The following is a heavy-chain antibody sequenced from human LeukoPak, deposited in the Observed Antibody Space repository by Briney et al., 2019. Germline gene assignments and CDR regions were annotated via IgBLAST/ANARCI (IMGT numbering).Heavy chain of an antibody. V-gene: IGHV3-20*04. CDR2: ISGSGGST. CDR3: ARGAYYYED. CDR1: GFTFDDYG. Sequence: GGSLRLSCAASGFTFDDYGMSWVRQAPGKGLEWVSAISGSGGSTYYADSVKGRFTISRDNAKNSLYLQMNSLRAEDTAVYYCARGAYYYEDWGQGTLVTVSS. J-gene: IGHJ4*02. D-gene: IGHD3-22*01.